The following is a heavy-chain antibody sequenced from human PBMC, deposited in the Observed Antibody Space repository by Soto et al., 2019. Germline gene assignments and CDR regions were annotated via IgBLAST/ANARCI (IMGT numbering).Heavy chain of an antibody. D-gene: IGHD6-6*01. CDR2: IRSKAYGGTT. J-gene: IGHJ6*02. Sequence: PGGSLRLSCTAAGCTFGDYAMSWFRQAPGKGLEWVGFIRSKAYGGTTEYAASVKGRFTISRDDSKSIAYLQMYSLKTEDTAVYYSARGSSNHYYYYGMDVWGQGTTVTVSS. CDR3: ARGSSNHYYYYGMDV. V-gene: IGHV3-49*03. CDR1: GCTFGDYA.